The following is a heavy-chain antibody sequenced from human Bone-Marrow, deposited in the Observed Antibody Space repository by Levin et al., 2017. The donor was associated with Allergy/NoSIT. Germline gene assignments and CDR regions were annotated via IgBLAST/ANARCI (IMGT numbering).Heavy chain of an antibody. Sequence: GGSLRLSCAASGFTFSSYAMSWVRQAPGKGLEWVAVISNDGSNKYYADSVRGRFTISRDNSKNTLYLQINSLRAEDTAVFYCARDNSGDYFYHYVMDVWGQGTTVTVSS. V-gene: IGHV3-30-3*01. CDR3: ARDNSGDYFYHYVMDV. J-gene: IGHJ6*02. CDR2: ISNDGSNK. CDR1: GFTFSSYA. D-gene: IGHD4-23*01.